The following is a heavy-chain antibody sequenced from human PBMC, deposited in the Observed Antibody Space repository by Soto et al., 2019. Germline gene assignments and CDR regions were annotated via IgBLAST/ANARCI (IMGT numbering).Heavy chain of an antibody. Sequence: VQLLQSGPGLVKPSGTLSLTCAVSGGSVSSTNWWSWVRQSPGKGLEWIGDIYHIGSTNYNPSPRGRVTLSVDKSNNPFSPTLNYVTAADTAVYYCATLPPRIEVTALPIPTWGQGTLVTVSS. CDR2: IYHIGST. V-gene: IGHV4-4*02. D-gene: IGHD2-15*01. CDR1: GGSVSSTNW. CDR3: ATLPPRIEVTALPIPT. J-gene: IGHJ5*02.